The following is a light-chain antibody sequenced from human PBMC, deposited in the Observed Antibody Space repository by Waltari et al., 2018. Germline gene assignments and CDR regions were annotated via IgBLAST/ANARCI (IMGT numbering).Light chain of an antibody. CDR3: QKYNSALSLS. V-gene: IGKV1-27*01. CDR1: LGISTY. J-gene: IGKJ4*01. CDR2: SAF. Sequence: DIQMTQSPSSLSASVGDRVTITCRASLGISTYLAWYQQKPGKAPRLLIHSAFALQSGVPSRFSGSGSGTDFTLTISSLQPEDVGTYYCQKYNSALSLSFGGGTKVEIK.